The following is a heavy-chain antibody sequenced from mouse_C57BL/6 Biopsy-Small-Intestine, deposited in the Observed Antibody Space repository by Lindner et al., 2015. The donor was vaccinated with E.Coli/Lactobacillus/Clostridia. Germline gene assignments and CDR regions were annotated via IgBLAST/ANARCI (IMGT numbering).Heavy chain of an antibody. Sequence: VQLQESGAELAKPGASVKLSCKASGYTFTSFWMHWVKQRPGQGLEWIGYINPSSDYTKYNQKFKDKATLTADKSPSTAYMQLSSLTYEDSAVYYCAREGYYFPAWFAYWGQGTLVTVSA. V-gene: IGHV1-7*01. CDR1: GYTFTSFW. CDR3: AREGYYFPAWFAY. D-gene: IGHD2-3*01. CDR2: INPSSDYT. J-gene: IGHJ3*01.